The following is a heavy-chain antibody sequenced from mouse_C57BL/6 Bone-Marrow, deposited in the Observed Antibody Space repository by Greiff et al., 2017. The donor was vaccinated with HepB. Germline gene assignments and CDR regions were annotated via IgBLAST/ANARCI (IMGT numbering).Heavy chain of an antibody. J-gene: IGHJ2*01. CDR3: ARLFHFDY. Sequence: VQLQQSGPGLVKPSQSLSLTCSVTGYSITSGYYWNWIRQFPGNKLEWMGYISYDGSNNYNPSLKNRISITRDTSKNQFFLKLNSVTTEDTATYYCARLFHFDYWGQGTTLTVSS. CDR1: GYSITSGYY. V-gene: IGHV3-6*01. CDR2: ISYDGSN.